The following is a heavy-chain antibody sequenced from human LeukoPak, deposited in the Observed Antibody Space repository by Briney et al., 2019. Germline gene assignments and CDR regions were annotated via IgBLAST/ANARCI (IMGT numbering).Heavy chain of an antibody. Sequence: QPGGSLRLSCAASGFTFSSSAMNWVRQAPGKGLEWVSAISSNGGSTYYADSVRGRFTISRDNSKNTLYLQMNSLRPEDAAVYYCANLPLWGQGTLVTVSS. CDR2: ISSNGGST. V-gene: IGHV3-23*01. J-gene: IGHJ4*02. CDR3: ANLPL. CDR1: GFTFSSSA.